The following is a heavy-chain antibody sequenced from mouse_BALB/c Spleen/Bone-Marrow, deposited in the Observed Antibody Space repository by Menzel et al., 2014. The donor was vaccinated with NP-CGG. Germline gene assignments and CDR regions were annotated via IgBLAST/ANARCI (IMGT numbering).Heavy chain of an antibody. J-gene: IGHJ1*01. CDR1: GYTFTSYY. CDR2: INPSNGGT. Sequence: QVQLQQPGAELVKPGASVKLSCKVSGYTFTSYYMYWVKQRPGQGLEWIGEINPSNGGTNFNEKFKSKATLTVDKSSSTAYMQLSSLTSADSAVYYCTRSYYGNYFDVWGAGTTVTVSS. V-gene: IGHV1S81*02. D-gene: IGHD2-1*01. CDR3: TRSYYGNYFDV.